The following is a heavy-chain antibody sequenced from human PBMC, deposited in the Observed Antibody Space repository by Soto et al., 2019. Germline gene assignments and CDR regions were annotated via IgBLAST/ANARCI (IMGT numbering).Heavy chain of an antibody. J-gene: IGHJ4*02. CDR2: IRPDGSET. CDR1: GFTFTDFY. CDR3: AGWGGHDYNY. Sequence: EVQLVQSGGGLVQPGGSLRLSCVGSGFTFTDFYMNWVRQAPGKGLEWVANIRPDGSETNYVESVKGRFTTSRDNGKNSLFLQMNSLRADDTAVYYCAGWGGHDYNYWGQGILVTVSS. D-gene: IGHD4-4*01. V-gene: IGHV3-7*03.